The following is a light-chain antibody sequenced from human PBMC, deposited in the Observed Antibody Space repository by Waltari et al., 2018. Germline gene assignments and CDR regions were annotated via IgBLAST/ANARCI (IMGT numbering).Light chain of an antibody. CDR3: QHYVSLPVT. Sequence: EIQLTQSPGTLSLSPGERATLSCRASQGVGRYLAWYQQKPGQPPRLLIYGTSNWATGTPSRFSGSGSGTDFSLTISRLEPEDVAVYYCQHYVSLPVTFGQGTKVEIK. V-gene: IGKV3-20*01. CDR1: QGVGRY. J-gene: IGKJ1*01. CDR2: GTS.